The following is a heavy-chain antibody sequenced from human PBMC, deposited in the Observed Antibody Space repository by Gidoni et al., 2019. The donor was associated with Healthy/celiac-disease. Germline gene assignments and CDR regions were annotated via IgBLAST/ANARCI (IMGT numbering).Heavy chain of an antibody. CDR2: ISSSSSYI. CDR3: ARDGPEIQLWLSPPFCWDY. Sequence: EVQLVESGGGMVKPGGSLRLSCAASGFTFSSYSMNWVRQAPGKGLEWVSSISSSSSYIYYADSVKGRFTISRDNAKNSLYLQMNSLRAEDTAVYYCARDGPEIQLWLSPPFCWDYWGQGTLVTVSS. D-gene: IGHD5-18*01. J-gene: IGHJ4*02. CDR1: GFTFSSYS. V-gene: IGHV3-21*01.